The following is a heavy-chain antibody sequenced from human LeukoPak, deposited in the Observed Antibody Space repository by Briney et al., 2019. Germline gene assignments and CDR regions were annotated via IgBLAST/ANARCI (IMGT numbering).Heavy chain of an antibody. J-gene: IGHJ4*02. Sequence: VASVKVSCKASGGTFSSYAISWVRQAPGQGLEWMGWISAYNGNTNYAQKLQGRVTMTTDTSTGTAYMELRSLRSDDTAVYYCARDLEGGDYWGRGTLVTVSS. CDR3: ARDLEGGDY. CDR1: GGTFSSYA. V-gene: IGHV1-18*01. CDR2: ISAYNGNT.